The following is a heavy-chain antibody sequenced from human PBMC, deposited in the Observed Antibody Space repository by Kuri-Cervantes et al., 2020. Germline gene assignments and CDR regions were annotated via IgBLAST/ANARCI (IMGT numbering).Heavy chain of an antibody. CDR1: RYSFTSYW. J-gene: IGHJ4*02. CDR3: VKFQYSYESVYFDS. CDR2: IYPGDSDT. V-gene: IGHV5-51*01. D-gene: IGHD3-16*01. Sequence: GESLKISCKGSRYSFTSYWIGWVRQMPGKGLEWMGIIYPGDSDTRYSPSFQGQVTISADRSISTAYLQWSSLKASDTAMYYCVKFQYSYESVYFDSWGQGTLVTVSS.